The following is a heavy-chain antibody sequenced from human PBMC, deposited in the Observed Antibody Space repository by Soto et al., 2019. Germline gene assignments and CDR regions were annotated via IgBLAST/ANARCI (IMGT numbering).Heavy chain of an antibody. Sequence: GGSLRLSCAASGFIFSSYTMHWVRQAPGKGLEWVGVITYDGSNQYYADSVKGRFTISRDNSRNMLFPQMNSLRPDDTAVYYCARAPSGSYPEFDYWGQGTLGTVSA. CDR2: ITYDGSNQ. CDR3: ARAPSGSYPEFDY. D-gene: IGHD1-26*01. CDR1: GFIFSSYT. J-gene: IGHJ4*02. V-gene: IGHV3-30-3*01.